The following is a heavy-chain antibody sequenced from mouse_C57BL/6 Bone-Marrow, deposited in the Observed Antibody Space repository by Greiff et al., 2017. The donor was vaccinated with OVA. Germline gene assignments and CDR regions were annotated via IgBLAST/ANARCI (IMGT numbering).Heavy chain of an antibody. D-gene: IGHD2-12*01. CDR1: GYAFTNYL. J-gene: IGHJ1*03. V-gene: IGHV1-54*01. CDR2: INPGSGGT. CDR3: ARYYTWYFDV. Sequence: VKLMESGAELVRPGTSVKVSCKASGYAFTNYLIEWVKQRPGQGLEWIGVINPGSGGTNYNEKFKGKATLTADKSSSTAYMQLSSLTSEDSAVYFCARYYTWYFDVWGTGTTVTVSS.